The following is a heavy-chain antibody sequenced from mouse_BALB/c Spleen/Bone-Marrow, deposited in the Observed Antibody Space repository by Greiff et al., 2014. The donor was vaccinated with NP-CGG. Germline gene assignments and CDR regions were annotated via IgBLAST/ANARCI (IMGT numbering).Heavy chain of an antibody. V-gene: IGHV1-7*01. J-gene: IGHJ3*01. CDR2: INPSTGYT. Sequence: VKLVESGAELAKPGASVKMSCKASGYTFTSYWMHWVKQRPGQGLEWIGYINPSTGYTDYNQKFKDKAALTADKSSSTAYMQLSSLTSEGSAVYYCARRLNWDWFAYWGQGTLVTVSA. D-gene: IGHD4-1*01. CDR1: GYTFTSYW. CDR3: ARRLNWDWFAY.